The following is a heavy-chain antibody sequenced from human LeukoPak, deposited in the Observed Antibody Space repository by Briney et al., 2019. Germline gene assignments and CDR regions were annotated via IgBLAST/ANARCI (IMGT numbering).Heavy chain of an antibody. Sequence: SQTLSLTCTVSGGSISSGSYYWSWIRQPAGKGLEWIGRIYTSGSTNYNPSLKSRVTISVDTSKNQFSLKLSSVTAADTAVYYCARATIVVDNWFDPWGQGTLVTVSS. V-gene: IGHV4-61*02. D-gene: IGHD2-15*01. J-gene: IGHJ5*02. CDR3: ARATIVVDNWFDP. CDR1: GGSISSGSYY. CDR2: IYTSGST.